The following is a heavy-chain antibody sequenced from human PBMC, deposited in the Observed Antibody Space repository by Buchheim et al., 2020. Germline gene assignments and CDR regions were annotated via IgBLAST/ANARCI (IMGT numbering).Heavy chain of an antibody. Sequence: QVQLQESGPGLVKPSGTLSLTCAVSGGSISSSNWWSWVRQPPGKGLEWIGEIYHTGTTNYHPSLKSRVTISVDKFQNPLSPKMTSVTDADTAVEDCAREFEDCSGGSCYSFDHWGRGTL. V-gene: IGHV4-4*02. CDR1: GGSISSSNW. CDR2: IYHTGTT. CDR3: AREFEDCSGGSCYSFDH. D-gene: IGHD2-15*01. J-gene: IGHJ4*02.